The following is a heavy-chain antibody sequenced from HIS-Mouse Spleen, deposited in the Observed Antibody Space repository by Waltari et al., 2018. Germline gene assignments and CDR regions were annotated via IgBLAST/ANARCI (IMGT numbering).Heavy chain of an antibody. Sequence: QVQLQQWGAGLLKPSETLSLTCPVYGGSVSGSYLTWIRQPPGKGLDWIGEINHSGSTNYNPSLKSRVTISVDTSKNQFSLKLSSVTAADTAVYYCARGRSPATVTIGYYFDYWGQGTLVTVSS. CDR1: GGSVSGSY. V-gene: IGHV4-34*01. D-gene: IGHD4-17*01. CDR3: ARGRSPATVTIGYYFDY. J-gene: IGHJ4*02. CDR2: INHSGST.